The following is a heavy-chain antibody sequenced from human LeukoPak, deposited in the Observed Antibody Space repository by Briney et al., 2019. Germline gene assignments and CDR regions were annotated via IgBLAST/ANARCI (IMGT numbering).Heavy chain of an antibody. J-gene: IGHJ6*02. Sequence: PGGSLRLSCLTSGFTLSTNAMSWVRQAPGKGLEWVSVIYSGGSTYYADSVKGRFTISRDNSKNTLYLQMNSLRAEGTAVYYCARAPPGYYYGMDVWGQGTTVTVSS. CDR1: GFTLSTNA. CDR3: ARAPPGYYYGMDV. D-gene: IGHD1-14*01. CDR2: IYSGGST. V-gene: IGHV3-53*01.